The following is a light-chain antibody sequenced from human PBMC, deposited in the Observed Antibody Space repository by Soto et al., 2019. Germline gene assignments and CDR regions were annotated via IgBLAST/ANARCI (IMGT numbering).Light chain of an antibody. Sequence: EIVMTQSPATLPVSPGERATLSCRASQSVSSNLVWYQQKPGQAPRFLIYGASTRATGIPARFSGSGSGTEFTLTISSLQSEDFAVYYCQQYVSSPWAFGQGTKVDIK. CDR2: GAS. CDR3: QQYVSSPWA. V-gene: IGKV3-15*01. J-gene: IGKJ1*01. CDR1: QSVSSN.